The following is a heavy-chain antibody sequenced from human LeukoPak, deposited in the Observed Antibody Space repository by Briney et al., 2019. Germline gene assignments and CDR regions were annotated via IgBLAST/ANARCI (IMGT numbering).Heavy chain of an antibody. CDR3: ARDLTGTTRFDY. CDR1: RDSISSSSYY. D-gene: IGHD1-20*01. J-gene: IGHJ4*02. Sequence: PSETLSLTCTVSRDSISSSSYYWGWIRQPPGKGLEWIGSIYYSGSTYYNPSLKSRVTISVDTSKNQFSLKLSSVTAADTAVYYCARDLTGTTRFDYWGQGTLVTVSS. CDR2: IYYSGST. V-gene: IGHV4-39*07.